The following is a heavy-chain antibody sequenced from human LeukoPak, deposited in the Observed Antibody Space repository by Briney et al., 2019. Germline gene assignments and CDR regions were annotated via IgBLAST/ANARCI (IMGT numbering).Heavy chain of an antibody. D-gene: IGHD3-10*01. V-gene: IGHV3-64*01. CDR3: ARAYGSGSYYDN. J-gene: IGHJ4*02. CDR2: ISSNGGST. CDR1: GFTFSSYA. Sequence: GGSLRLSCAASGFTFSSYAMHWVRQTPGKGLEYVSDISSNGGSTYYANSVKGRFTISRDNSKNMLYLQMGSPRAEDTAVYYCARAYGSGSYYDNWGQGTLVTVSS.